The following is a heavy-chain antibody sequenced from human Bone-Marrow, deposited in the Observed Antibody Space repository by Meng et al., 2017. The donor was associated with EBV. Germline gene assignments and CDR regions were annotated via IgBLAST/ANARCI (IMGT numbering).Heavy chain of an antibody. Sequence: VWVGRHGDELKKPGASVKGCCQASGGTLSSYVIGWVRQAPGQGLDWMGGIIPIFGTANYAQKFQGRVTITADESTSTAYMELSSLRSEDTAVYYCARSPSSHFDYWGQGTLVTVSS. V-gene: IGHV1-69*01. CDR2: IIPIFGTA. J-gene: IGHJ4*02. CDR3: ARSPSSHFDY. D-gene: IGHD1-26*01. CDR1: GGTLSSYV.